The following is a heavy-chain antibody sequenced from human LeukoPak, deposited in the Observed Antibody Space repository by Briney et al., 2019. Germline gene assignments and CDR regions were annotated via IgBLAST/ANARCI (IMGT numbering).Heavy chain of an antibody. J-gene: IGHJ4*02. CDR3: AKDMGRRGSWYNFDY. D-gene: IGHD6-13*01. CDR2: ISWNSGSI. V-gene: IGHV3-9*01. Sequence: GGSLRLSCPASGFTFHDYAMHWVRQAPGKGLEWVSGISWNSGSIGYADSVKGRFTISRDNAKNSLYLQMNSLRAEDTALYYCAKDMGRRGSWYNFDYWGQGTLVTVSS. CDR1: GFTFHDYA.